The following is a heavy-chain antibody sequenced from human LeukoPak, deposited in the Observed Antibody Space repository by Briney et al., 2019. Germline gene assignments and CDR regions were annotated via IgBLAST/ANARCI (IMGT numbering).Heavy chain of an antibody. J-gene: IGHJ6*02. Sequence: ASVKVSCKASGYTFTSYGISWVRQAPGQGLEWMGWISAYNGNTNYAQKLQGRVTMTTDTSTSTAYMELRSLRPDDTAVYYCARDLGSSPSGGMDVWGQGTTVTVSS. D-gene: IGHD6-13*01. CDR2: ISAYNGNT. CDR3: ARDLGSSPSGGMDV. V-gene: IGHV1-18*01. CDR1: GYTFTSYG.